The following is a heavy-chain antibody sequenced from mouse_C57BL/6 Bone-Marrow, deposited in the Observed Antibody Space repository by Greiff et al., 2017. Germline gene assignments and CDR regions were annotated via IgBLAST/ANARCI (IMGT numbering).Heavy chain of an antibody. V-gene: IGHV1-26*01. CDR1: GYTFTDYY. J-gene: IGHJ1*03. D-gene: IGHD2-3*01. Sequence: LVEPGASVKISCKASGYTFTDYYMNWVKQSHGKSLEWIGDINPNNGGTSYNQKFKGKATLTVDKSSSTAYMELRSLTSEDSAVYYCARSEIYDGYSWYFDVWGTGTTVTVSS. CDR2: INPNNGGT. CDR3: ARSEIYDGYSWYFDV.